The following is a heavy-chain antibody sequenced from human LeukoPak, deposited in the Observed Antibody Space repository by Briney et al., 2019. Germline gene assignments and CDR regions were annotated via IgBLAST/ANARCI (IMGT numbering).Heavy chain of an antibody. CDR3: ARVAADTANYYYYGMDV. Sequence: GGSLRLSSAPSVFSFSSYGTYWGRPAPDKGRGRVAVIWYDGSNKYYADSEKGRFTISRDNSKNTLYLQMNSLRAEDTAVYYCARVAADTANYYYYGMDVWGQGTTVTVSS. CDR2: IWYDGSNK. CDR1: VFSFSSYG. J-gene: IGHJ6*02. V-gene: IGHV3-33*01. D-gene: IGHD5-18*01.